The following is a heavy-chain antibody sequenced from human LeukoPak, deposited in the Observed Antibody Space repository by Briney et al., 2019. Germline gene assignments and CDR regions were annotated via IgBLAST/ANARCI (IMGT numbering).Heavy chain of an antibody. V-gene: IGHV3-48*03. CDR3: ARERVTTGGDACDI. CDR1: GCTFGRSE. CDR2: ISSLGTKI. Sequence: PGGSLRLSCAASGCTFGRSEMNWVRQAPGKGLEWVSYISSLGTKIYYADSVRGRFTMSRDNAKNSLYPQMDSLRAEDTAIYYCARERVTTGGDACDIWGQGTMVTVSS. J-gene: IGHJ3*02. D-gene: IGHD4-11*01.